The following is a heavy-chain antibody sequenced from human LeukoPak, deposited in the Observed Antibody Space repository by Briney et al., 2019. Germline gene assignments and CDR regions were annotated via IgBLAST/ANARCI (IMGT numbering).Heavy chain of an antibody. J-gene: IGHJ4*02. CDR1: GGSISSYY. D-gene: IGHD2-15*01. Sequence: KPSETLSLTCTVSGGSISSYYWSWIRQPPGKGLEWIGYIYYSGSTNYNPSLKSRVTISVDTSKNQFSLKLSSVTAADTAVYYCARGYPIDYWGQGTLVTVSS. CDR2: IYYSGST. CDR3: ARGYPIDY. V-gene: IGHV4-59*08.